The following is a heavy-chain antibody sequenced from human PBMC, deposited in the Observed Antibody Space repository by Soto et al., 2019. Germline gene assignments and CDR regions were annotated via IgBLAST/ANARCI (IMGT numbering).Heavy chain of an antibody. J-gene: IGHJ4*02. CDR3: ARGIAAAGTFSPPSA. V-gene: IGHV1-69*13. D-gene: IGHD6-13*01. Sequence: SVKVSCKASGGTFSSYAISWVRQAPGQGLEWMGGIIPIFGTANYAQKFQGRVTITADESTSTAYMELSSLRSEDTAVYYCARGIAAAGTFSPPSAWGQGTLVTVSS. CDR1: GGTFSSYA. CDR2: IIPIFGTA.